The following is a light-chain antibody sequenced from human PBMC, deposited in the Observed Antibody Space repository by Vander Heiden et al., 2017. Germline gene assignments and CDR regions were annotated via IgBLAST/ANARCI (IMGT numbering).Light chain of an antibody. CDR3: VLYMGSGIWV. CDR1: SGSVSTSYY. Sequence: FSVSPGGTVTLTCGLSSGSVSTSYYPSWYQQTPGQAPRTLIYSTNTRSSGVPDRFSGSILGNKAALTITGAQADDESDYYCVLYMGSGIWVFGGGTKLTLL. J-gene: IGLJ3*02. CDR2: STN. V-gene: IGLV8-61*01.